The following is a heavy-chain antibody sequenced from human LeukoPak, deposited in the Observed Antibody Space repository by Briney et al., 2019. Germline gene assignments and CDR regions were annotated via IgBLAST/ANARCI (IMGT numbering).Heavy chain of an antibody. CDR3: ARDQRRLRFLEWFQNWFDP. Sequence: SETLSLTCTVSGGSISSSSYYWGWIRQPPGKGLEWIGSIYYSGSTYYNPSLKSRVTISVDTSKNQFSLKLSSVTAADTAVYYCARDQRRLRFLEWFQNWFDPWGQGTLVTVSS. D-gene: IGHD3-3*01. CDR2: IYYSGST. CDR1: GGSISSSSYY. J-gene: IGHJ5*02. V-gene: IGHV4-39*07.